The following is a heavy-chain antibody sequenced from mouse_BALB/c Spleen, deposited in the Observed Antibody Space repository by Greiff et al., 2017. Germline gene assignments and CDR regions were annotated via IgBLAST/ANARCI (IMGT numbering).Heavy chain of an antibody. Sequence: QVQLQQSGPELVRPGVSVKISCKGSGYTFTDYAMHWVKQSHAKSLEWIGVISTYYGNTNYNQKFKGKATMTVDKSSSTAYMELARFTSEDSAIYYCARSGRYDGYYAMDYWGQGTSVTVSS. CDR2: ISTYYGNT. CDR1: GYTFTDYA. CDR3: ARSGRYDGYYAMDY. J-gene: IGHJ4*01. D-gene: IGHD2-14*01. V-gene: IGHV1-67*01.